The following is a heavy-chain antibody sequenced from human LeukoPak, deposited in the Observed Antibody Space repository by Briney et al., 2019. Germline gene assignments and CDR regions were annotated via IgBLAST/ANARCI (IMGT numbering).Heavy chain of an antibody. Sequence: PGGSLRLSCADSGVTFSSDWMSWVRQAPGKGLEWVSYISSVITTKYYADSVKGRLTISRDNAKNSLYLQMNSLRAEDTAMYYCARAYSSSLDWGQGTLVTVSS. J-gene: IGHJ4*02. CDR3: ARAYSSSLD. D-gene: IGHD6-6*01. CDR2: ISSVITTK. CDR1: GVTFSSDW. V-gene: IGHV3-48*01.